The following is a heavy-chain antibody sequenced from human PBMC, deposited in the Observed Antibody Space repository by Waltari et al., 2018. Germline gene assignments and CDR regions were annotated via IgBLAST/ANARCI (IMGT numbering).Heavy chain of an antibody. Sequence: QVQLQESGPGLVKPSETLSLTCTVSGGSIRSYYWSWIRQPPGKGLEWIGYIYYSGSTNYNPSLKSRVTISVDTSKNQFSLKLSSVTAADTAVYYCARTAAAGTGWFDPWGQGTLVTVSS. CDR3: ARTAAAGTGWFDP. V-gene: IGHV4-59*01. CDR2: IYYSGST. CDR1: GGSIRSYY. J-gene: IGHJ5*02. D-gene: IGHD6-13*01.